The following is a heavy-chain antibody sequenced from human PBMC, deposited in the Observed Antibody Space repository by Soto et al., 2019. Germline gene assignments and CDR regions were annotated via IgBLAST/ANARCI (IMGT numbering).Heavy chain of an antibody. CDR1: GGSVSSGSYY. D-gene: IGHD2-15*01. CDR3: ARAGYWSGGSCYSWKPAVDY. Sequence: QVQLQESGPGLVKPSETLSLTCTVSGGSVSSGSYYWSWIRQPPGKGLEWIGYIYYSGSTNYNPSLKSRVTIGVDTPRNQFPLERSSVPAADTDVYYCARAGYWSGGSCYSWKPAVDYWGQGTLVTVSS. CDR2: IYYSGST. V-gene: IGHV4-61*01. J-gene: IGHJ4*02.